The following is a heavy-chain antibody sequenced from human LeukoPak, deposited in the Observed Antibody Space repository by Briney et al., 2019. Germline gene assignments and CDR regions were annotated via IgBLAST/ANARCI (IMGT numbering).Heavy chain of an antibody. Sequence: SETLSLTCAVYGGSFSGYYWSWIRQPPGKGLEWIGEINHSGSTNYNPSLKSRVTISVDTSKNQFSLKLSSVTAADTAVNYCARGPYYYGMDVWGQGTTVTVSS. CDR3: ARGPYYYGMDV. J-gene: IGHJ6*02. V-gene: IGHV4-34*01. CDR2: INHSGST. CDR1: GGSFSGYY.